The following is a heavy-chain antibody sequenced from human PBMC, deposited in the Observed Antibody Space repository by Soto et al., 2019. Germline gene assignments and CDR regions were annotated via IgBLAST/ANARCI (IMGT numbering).Heavy chain of an antibody. V-gene: IGHV3-33*01. CDR3: ARDLGYCSSTSCYDLSDYYYGMDV. CDR1: GFTFSSYG. D-gene: IGHD2-2*03. CDR2: IWYDGSNK. J-gene: IGHJ6*02. Sequence: PGGSLRLSCAASGFTFSSYGMHWVRQAPGKGLEWVAVIWYDGSNKYYADSVKGRFTISRDNSKNTLYLQMNSLRAEDTAVYYCARDLGYCSSTSCYDLSDYYYGMDVWGRGTTVTVSS.